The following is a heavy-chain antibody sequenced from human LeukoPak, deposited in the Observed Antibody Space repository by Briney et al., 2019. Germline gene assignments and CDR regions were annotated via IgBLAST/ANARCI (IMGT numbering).Heavy chain of an antibody. CDR3: GRVCRPYRRLDY. CDR1: GGSIRNTNW. V-gene: IGHV4-4*02. CDR2: VNLQGST. J-gene: IGHJ4*02. Sequence: PSETLSLTCGVSGGSIRNTNWWNWVRQPPGKGLEWIGEVNLQGSTNYNPSLKSRVAISVDKSENDISLKLTSVTAADTAVYYCGRVCRPYRRLDYSGQGTLVTVAS. D-gene: IGHD6-6*01.